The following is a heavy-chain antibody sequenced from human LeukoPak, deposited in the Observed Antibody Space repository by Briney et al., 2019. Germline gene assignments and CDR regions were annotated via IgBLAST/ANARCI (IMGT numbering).Heavy chain of an antibody. J-gene: IGHJ1*01. D-gene: IGHD2-21*02. CDR2: INHSGST. V-gene: IGHV4-34*01. Sequence: SETLSLTCAVYGWSFSGYYWSWIRQPPGKGLEWIGEINHSGSTYYNPSLRSRVTISVDTSKNQFSLMLSSVTATDTAVYYCTRHSRVLTAILEYFQHWGQGTLVTVSS. CDR1: GWSFSGYY. CDR3: TRHSRVLTAILEYFQH.